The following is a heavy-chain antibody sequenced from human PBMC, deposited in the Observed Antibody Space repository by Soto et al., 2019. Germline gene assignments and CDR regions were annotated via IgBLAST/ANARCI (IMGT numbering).Heavy chain of an antibody. CDR2: ISAYNGNT. CDR3: ARGGGLTSDFWSGYPILFY. Sequence: QVQLVQSGAEVKKPGASVKVACKASGYTFTSYGISWVRQAPGQGLEWMGWISAYNGNTNYAQKLQGRVTMTTDTSTSTAYMELRSLRSDDTAVYYCARGGGLTSDFWSGYPILFYWGQGTLVTVSS. D-gene: IGHD3-3*01. J-gene: IGHJ4*02. V-gene: IGHV1-18*01. CDR1: GYTFTSYG.